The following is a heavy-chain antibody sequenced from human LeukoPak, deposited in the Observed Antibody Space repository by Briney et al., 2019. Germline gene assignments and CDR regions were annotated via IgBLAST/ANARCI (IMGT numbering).Heavy chain of an antibody. CDR2: IGTAGDT. J-gene: IGHJ4*02. D-gene: IGHD1-1*01. V-gene: IGHV3-13*01. Sequence: GGSLRLSCAASGFTFSDYDMHWVRQATGKGLEWVSAIGTAGDTYYTGSVKGRFTISRENAKNSLYLQMNSLRAGDTAVYYCARVAKERVVGVYYFDYWGQGTLVTVSS. CDR3: ARVAKERVVGVYYFDY. CDR1: GFTFSDYD.